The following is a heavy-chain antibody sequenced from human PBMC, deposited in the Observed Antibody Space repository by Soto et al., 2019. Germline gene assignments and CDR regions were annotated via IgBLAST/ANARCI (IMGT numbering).Heavy chain of an antibody. CDR1: GFTFSNYA. Sequence: EVQLLESGGGLVQPGGSLRLSCAASGFTFSNYAMSWVRQAPGKGLEWVSAISGSGGSTYYADSVKGRFTMSRDNSKSTLYLQINSLRAEETAVYYCAKVPGGDCTGGRCSIDYWGQGTLVTVSS. J-gene: IGHJ4*02. D-gene: IGHD2-15*01. V-gene: IGHV3-23*01. CDR3: AKVPGGDCTGGRCSIDY. CDR2: ISGSGGST.